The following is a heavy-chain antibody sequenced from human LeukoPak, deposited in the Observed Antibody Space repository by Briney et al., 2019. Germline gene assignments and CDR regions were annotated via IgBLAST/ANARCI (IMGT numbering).Heavy chain of an antibody. V-gene: IGHV3-30*18. CDR2: ISSDGTNK. J-gene: IGHJ6*02. CDR3: AKDPIAVAGNNYYRMDV. CDR1: GFTFSRYG. Sequence: GGSLRLSCAAPGFTFSRYGMYWVRQAPGKGLEWVAVISSDGTNKYYADSVKGRFTISRDNSKNTLYLQMNSLRAEDTAVYYCAKDPIAVAGNNYYRMDVWGQGTTVSVSS. D-gene: IGHD6-19*01.